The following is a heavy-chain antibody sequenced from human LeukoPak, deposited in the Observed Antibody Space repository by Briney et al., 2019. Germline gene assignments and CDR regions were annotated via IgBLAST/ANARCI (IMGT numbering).Heavy chain of an antibody. Sequence: ASVKVSCKASGYTFTSYYMHWVRQAPGQGLEWMGWINPNSGGTNYAQKFQGRVTMTRDTSISTAYMELSRLRSDDTAVYYCARVGYDILTGYYSDYYYYGMDVWGQGTTVTVSS. J-gene: IGHJ6*02. CDR3: ARVGYDILTGYYSDYYYYGMDV. CDR1: GYTFTSYY. D-gene: IGHD3-9*01. V-gene: IGHV1-2*02. CDR2: INPNSGGT.